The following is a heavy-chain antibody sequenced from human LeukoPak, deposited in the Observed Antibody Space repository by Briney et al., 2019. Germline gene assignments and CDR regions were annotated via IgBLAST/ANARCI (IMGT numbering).Heavy chain of an antibody. J-gene: IGHJ4*02. CDR2: ISATTPNI. D-gene: IGHD1-26*01. V-gene: IGHV3-48*01. CDR1: GFTFNSTS. Sequence: GGSLRLSCAASGFTFNSTSMNWVRQAPGKGLEWVSYISATTPNIFYADSVKGRFTISRDNAKNSLYLQMNSLKAEDTAVYYCSRNGGGYYRADYWGQGTLVTVSS. CDR3: SRNGGGYYRADY.